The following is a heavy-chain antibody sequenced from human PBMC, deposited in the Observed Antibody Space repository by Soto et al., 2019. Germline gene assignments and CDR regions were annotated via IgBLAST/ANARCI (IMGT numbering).Heavy chain of an antibody. CDR3: ARDQAPSGSFLGYKGNAFDI. J-gene: IGHJ3*02. D-gene: IGHD1-26*01. Sequence: SETLSLTCTVSGGAISSGGYSWSWIRQPPGKGLEWIGYIYHSGYTYCNPSLKSRVTISVDTSKNQFSLKLSSVTAADTAVYYCARDQAPSGSFLGYKGNAFDIWGQGTMVTVSS. CDR2: IYHSGYT. CDR1: GGAISSGGYS. V-gene: IGHV4-30-2*01.